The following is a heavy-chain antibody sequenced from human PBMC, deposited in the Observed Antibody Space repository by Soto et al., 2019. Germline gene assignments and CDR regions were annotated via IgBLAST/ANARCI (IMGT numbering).Heavy chain of an antibody. D-gene: IGHD3-10*01. J-gene: IGHJ6*01. CDR1: GGSISSYY. V-gene: IGHV4-59*08. CDR2: VDDSWGS. CDR3: VRQGFGALHGLVDV. Sequence: QVPLQESGPGLVKPSETLSLSCTVSGGSISSYYWSWSRQPPGKGLEWIGYVDDSWGSHYNPSLKRRVARPLDTSKSQFSLKLTSLTATDTAVDYCVRQGFGALHGLVDVW.